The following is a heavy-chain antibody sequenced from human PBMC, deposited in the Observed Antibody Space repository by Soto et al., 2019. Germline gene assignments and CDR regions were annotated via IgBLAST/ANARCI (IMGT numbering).Heavy chain of an antibody. V-gene: IGHV4-34*02. CDR2: VSHSGST. CDR3: AREEPASRHHDY. CDR1: GGSFSEYY. Sequence: QVQLQQWGAGLLKPSETLSLTCAVYGGSFSEYYWSWIRQTPEKGLEWIGEVSHSGSTTYNPSLKNRVTIAIHTSKNQFSLTLNSVTAADTAMYFCAREEPASRHHDYWGQGNLVTVSS. J-gene: IGHJ4*02. D-gene: IGHD1-26*01.